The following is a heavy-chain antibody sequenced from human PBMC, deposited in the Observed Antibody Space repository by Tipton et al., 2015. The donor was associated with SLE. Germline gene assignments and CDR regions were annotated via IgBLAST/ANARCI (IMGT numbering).Heavy chain of an antibody. V-gene: IGHV4-59*01. CDR1: GGSIGSFY. CDR3: ASTIFGTIMYYSGMDV. Sequence: TLSLTCTVSGGSIGSFYWSWIRQPPGKGLEWIGNIDYTANPNYSPSLKSRVTISIDTSTNHFSLKLRSVTAADTAVYYCASTIFGTIMYYSGMDVWGQGTTVTVSS. J-gene: IGHJ6*02. CDR2: IDYTANP. D-gene: IGHD3-3*01.